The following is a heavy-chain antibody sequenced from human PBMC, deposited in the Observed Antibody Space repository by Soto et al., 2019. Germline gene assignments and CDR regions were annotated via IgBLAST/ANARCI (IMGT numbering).Heavy chain of an antibody. V-gene: IGHV3-30*18. J-gene: IGHJ3*02. CDR3: AKDGTVTTHGAFDI. D-gene: IGHD4-17*01. CDR2: ISYDGSNK. Sequence: QVQLVESGGGVVQPGRSLRLSCAASGFTFSSYGMHWVRQAPGKGLEWVAVISYDGSNKYYADSVKGRFTISRDNSKKTLYLQMNSLRAEDTAVYYCAKDGTVTTHGAFDIWGQGTMVTVSS. CDR1: GFTFSSYG.